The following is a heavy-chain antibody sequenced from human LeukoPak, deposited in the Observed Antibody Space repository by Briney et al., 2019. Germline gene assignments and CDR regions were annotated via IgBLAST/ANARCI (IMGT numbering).Heavy chain of an antibody. D-gene: IGHD3-22*01. J-gene: IGHJ4*02. Sequence: PGGSLRLSCAASGFTFSSYWMHWVHQAPGKGLVWVSRINSDGSSTSYADSVKGRFTISRDNAKNTLYLQMNSLRAEDTAVYYCARLKFYYYDSSGYPYETDYWGQGTLVTVSS. CDR1: GFTFSSYW. CDR2: INSDGSST. V-gene: IGHV3-74*01. CDR3: ARLKFYYYDSSGYPYETDY.